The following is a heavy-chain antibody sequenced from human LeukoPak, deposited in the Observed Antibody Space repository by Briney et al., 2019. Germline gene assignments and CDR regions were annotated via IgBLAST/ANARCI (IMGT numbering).Heavy chain of an antibody. CDR3: ARTYSSSSGADYYYGMDV. D-gene: IGHD6-6*01. Sequence: SGPTLVNPTQTLTLTCTFSGFSLSTSGMCVSWIRQPPGKALEWLARIDWDDDKYYSTSLKTRLTISKDTSKNQVVLTMTNMDPVDTATYYCARTYSSSSGADYYYGMDVWGQGTAVSVSS. CDR2: IDWDDDK. CDR1: GFSLSTSGMC. J-gene: IGHJ6*02. V-gene: IGHV2-70*11.